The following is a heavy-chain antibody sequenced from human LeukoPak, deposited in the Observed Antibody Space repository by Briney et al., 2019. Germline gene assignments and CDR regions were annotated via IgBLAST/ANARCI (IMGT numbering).Heavy chain of an antibody. Sequence: QPGGSLRLSCAASGFTFSSYWMSWVRQAPGKGLEWVANIKQDGSEKYYVDSVKGRFTISRDNAKNSLYLQMNSLRAEDTAVYYCATYSVVPAARFQHWGQGTLVTVSS. CDR1: GFTFSSYW. D-gene: IGHD2-2*01. J-gene: IGHJ1*01. CDR3: ATYSVVPAARFQH. V-gene: IGHV3-7*01. CDR2: IKQDGSEK.